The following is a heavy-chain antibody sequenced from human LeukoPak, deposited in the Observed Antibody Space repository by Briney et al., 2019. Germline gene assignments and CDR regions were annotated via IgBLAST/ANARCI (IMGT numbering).Heavy chain of an antibody. CDR2: ITPIFGTA. CDR3: ARDRGYSYVLVY. D-gene: IGHD5-18*01. J-gene: IGHJ4*02. V-gene: IGHV1-69*13. CDR1: GGTFSSYA. Sequence: SVKVSCKASGGTFSSYAISWVRQAPGQGLEWMGGITPIFGTANYAQKFQGRVTITADESTSTAYMELSSLRSEDTAVYYCARDRGYSYVLVYWGQGTLVTVSS.